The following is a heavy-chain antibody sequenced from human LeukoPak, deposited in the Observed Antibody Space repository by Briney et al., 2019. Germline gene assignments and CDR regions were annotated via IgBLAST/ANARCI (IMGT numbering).Heavy chain of an antibody. CDR1: GFTFSNAW. V-gene: IGHV3-15*01. Sequence: GGSLRLSCAASGFTFSNAWMSWVRQAPGKGLEWVGRIKSKTDGGTTDYAAPVKGRFTISRDDSKNTLYLQMNSLKTEDTAVYYCTTYYDFWSGYFPYYYGVDVWGQGTTVTVSS. D-gene: IGHD3-3*01. J-gene: IGHJ6*02. CDR2: IKSKTDGGTT. CDR3: TTYYDFWSGYFPYYYGVDV.